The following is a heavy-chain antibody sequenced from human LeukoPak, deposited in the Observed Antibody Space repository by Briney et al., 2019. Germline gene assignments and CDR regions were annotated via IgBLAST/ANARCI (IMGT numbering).Heavy chain of an antibody. D-gene: IGHD1-1*01. J-gene: IGHJ4*02. V-gene: IGHV3-48*03. CDR3: ARGWTFDY. CDR2: ISSSGSTI. CDR1: GFTFSSYE. Sequence: GGSLRLSCAASGFTFSSYEMNWVRQAPGKGLEGVSYISSSGSTIYYADSVKGGFTIYRENAKNSLYLQMNSLRAEDTAVYYCARGWTFDYWGQGTLVTVSS.